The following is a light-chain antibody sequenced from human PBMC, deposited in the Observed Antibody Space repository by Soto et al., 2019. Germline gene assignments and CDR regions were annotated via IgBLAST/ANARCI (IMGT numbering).Light chain of an antibody. V-gene: IGKV3-11*01. CDR3: QQRNVWPPIT. Sequence: EIVLTQSPATLSLSPGERATLSCRASQSISLSLAWYQHKPGQAPRLLIYDASLRANGVPARFGGSGSGTDFTLTINSLEPEDFAVYYCQQRNVWPPITFGQGTKVDIK. J-gene: IGKJ1*01. CDR1: QSISLS. CDR2: DAS.